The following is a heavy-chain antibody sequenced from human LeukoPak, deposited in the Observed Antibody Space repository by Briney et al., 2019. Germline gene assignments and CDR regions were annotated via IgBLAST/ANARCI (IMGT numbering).Heavy chain of an antibody. D-gene: IGHD4-17*01. Sequence: SETLSLTCTVSGGSISSYYWSWIRQPPGKGLEWIGYIYYSGSTNYNPSLKSRVTIPVDTSKNQFSLKLSSVTAADTAVYYCARHYGDYVGWYFDLWGRGTLVTVSS. J-gene: IGHJ2*01. CDR2: IYYSGST. CDR3: ARHYGDYVGWYFDL. V-gene: IGHV4-59*08. CDR1: GGSISSYY.